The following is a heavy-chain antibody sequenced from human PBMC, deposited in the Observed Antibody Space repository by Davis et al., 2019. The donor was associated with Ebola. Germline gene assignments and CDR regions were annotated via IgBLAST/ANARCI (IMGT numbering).Heavy chain of an antibody. CDR2: IWYDGSNK. J-gene: IGHJ4*02. CDR1: GFTFSSYG. Sequence: GESLKISCAASGFTFSSYGMHWVRQAPGKGLEWVAVIWYDGSNKYYADSVKGRFTISRDNAKNSLYLQMNSLRAEDTAVYYCARGLAPDYDFWSGYPDDYWGQGTLVTVSS. V-gene: IGHV3-33*01. D-gene: IGHD3-3*01. CDR3: ARGLAPDYDFWSGYPDDY.